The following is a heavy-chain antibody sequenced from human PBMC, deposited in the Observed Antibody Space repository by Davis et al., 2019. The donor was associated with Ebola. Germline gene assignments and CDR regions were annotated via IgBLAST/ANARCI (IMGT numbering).Heavy chain of an antibody. Sequence: PGGSLRLSCAASGFTFSSYSMNWVRQAPGKGLEWVSSISSSSSYIYYADSVKGRFTISRDNAKNSLYLQMNSLRAEDTAVYYCARVPTSSEAWLKKGGYWGQGTLVTVSS. CDR3: ARVPTSSEAWLKKGGY. CDR2: ISSSSSYI. D-gene: IGHD3-9*01. J-gene: IGHJ4*02. V-gene: IGHV3-21*01. CDR1: GFTFSSYS.